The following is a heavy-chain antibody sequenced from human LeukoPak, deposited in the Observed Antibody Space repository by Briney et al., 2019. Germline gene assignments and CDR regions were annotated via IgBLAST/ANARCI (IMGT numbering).Heavy chain of an antibody. CDR3: ASAQKSHGFDI. CDR2: IYPGDSDT. Sequence: GESLKISCKGSGYRFTNYWIAWVRQMPGRGLEWMGIIYPGDSDTRYRPSFQGQVTMSVDKSISTAYLQWSSLEASVTAMCYCASAQKSHGFDIWGQGIMVTVSS. V-gene: IGHV5-51*01. J-gene: IGHJ3*02. CDR1: GYRFTNYW.